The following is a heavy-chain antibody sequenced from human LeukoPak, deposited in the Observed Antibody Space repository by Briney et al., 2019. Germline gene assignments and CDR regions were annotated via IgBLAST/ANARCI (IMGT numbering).Heavy chain of an antibody. D-gene: IGHD6-13*01. J-gene: IGHJ4*02. V-gene: IGHV4-61*02. CDR2: IYTSGST. Sequence: PSETLSLTCTVSGGSISSGSYYWSWIRQPAGKGLEWIGRIYTSGSTNYNPSLKSRVTISVDTSKNQFSLKLSSVTAADTAVYYCARAIAAAGYYYFDYWGQGTLVTVSS. CDR1: GGSISSGSYY. CDR3: ARAIAAAGYYYFDY.